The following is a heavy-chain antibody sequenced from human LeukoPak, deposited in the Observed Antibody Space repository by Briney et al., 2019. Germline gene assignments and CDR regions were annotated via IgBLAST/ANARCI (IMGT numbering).Heavy chain of an antibody. V-gene: IGHV1-18*01. J-gene: IGHJ4*02. CDR3: ARGYDYGDYVGDFDY. CDR2: ITTYNGNT. Sequence: GASVKVSCKASGYTFTSYPISWVRQAPGQGLEWMGWITTYNGNTNYAQKHQGRVTMATDTSTSTAYMDLRGLRSDDTAVYYCARGYDYGDYVGDFDYWGQGTLVTVSS. CDR1: GYTFTSYP. D-gene: IGHD4-17*01.